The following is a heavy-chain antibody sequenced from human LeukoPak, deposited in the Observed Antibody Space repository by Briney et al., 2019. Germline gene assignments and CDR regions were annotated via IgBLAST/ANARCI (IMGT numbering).Heavy chain of an antibody. CDR1: GYSVSVYY. CDR2: IYNGDTT. CDR3: AKDRGALGELLAIFDN. Sequence: GGSLRLSCAVSGYSVSVYYMSWVRQAPGKGLEWLSVIYNGDTTYYADSVKGRFSISRDNSKNSLYLQMDSLRAEDTAVYYCAKDRGALGELLAIFDNWGQGALVTVSS. V-gene: IGHV3-53*01. D-gene: IGHD3-10*01. J-gene: IGHJ4*02.